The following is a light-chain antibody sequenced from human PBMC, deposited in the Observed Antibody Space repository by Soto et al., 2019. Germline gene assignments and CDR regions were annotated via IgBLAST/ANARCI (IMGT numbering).Light chain of an antibody. CDR3: QQYATSPWT. V-gene: IGKV3-20*01. Sequence: EIVLTQSPGTLSLSPGERATLSCRASQSVSSSYLAWYQQKPGQAPRLLIYGASSRATGVPDRFSGSGSGTDFTLTISRLEPEDFAVFYCQQYATSPWTVGQGTNVEIK. CDR2: GAS. CDR1: QSVSSSY. J-gene: IGKJ1*01.